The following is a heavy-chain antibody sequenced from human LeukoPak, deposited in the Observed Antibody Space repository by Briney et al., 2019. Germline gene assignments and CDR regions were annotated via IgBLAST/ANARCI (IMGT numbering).Heavy chain of an antibody. D-gene: IGHD2-2*01. CDR2: ISWNSGNM. CDR1: GFTCDDYA. J-gene: IGHJ5*02. CDR3: AKARSTSAWFDP. Sequence: GRSLRLSCAASGFTCDDYAMHWVRQAPGKGLEWVSGISWNSGNMGYADSVKGRFTISRDNAKNSLYLQMNSLRPEDTALYYCAKARSTSAWFDPWGQGTLVTVSS. V-gene: IGHV3-9*01.